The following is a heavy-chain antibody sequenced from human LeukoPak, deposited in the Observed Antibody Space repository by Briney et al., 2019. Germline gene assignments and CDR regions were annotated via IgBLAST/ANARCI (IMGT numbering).Heavy chain of an antibody. CDR3: ARRWFGEFHHDAFDI. CDR1: GYNFTSYW. J-gene: IGHJ3*02. D-gene: IGHD3-10*01. CDR2: IYPGDSDT. V-gene: IGHV5-51*01. Sequence: GGSLKISCKGSGYNFTSYWIGWVRQMPGKGLEWVGIIYPGDSDTRNSLPFQGQVPISADKSNSTSYLQWSSLKASDTAMYYCARRWFGEFHHDAFDIWGQGTMVTVSS.